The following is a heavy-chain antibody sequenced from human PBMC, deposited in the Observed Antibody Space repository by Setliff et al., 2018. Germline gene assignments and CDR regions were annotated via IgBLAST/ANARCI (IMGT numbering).Heavy chain of an antibody. CDR1: GGSISNYY. J-gene: IGHJ4*02. Sequence: SETLSLTCTVSGGSISNYYWSWIRQPAGKGLEWIGRIYTSGSTNYNPSLKSRVTISMDTSKNQFSLKVSSVTAADTAVYYCARSFSRREKFLLDYWGQGALVTVSS. CDR2: IYTSGST. CDR3: ARSFSRREKFLLDY. V-gene: IGHV4-4*07.